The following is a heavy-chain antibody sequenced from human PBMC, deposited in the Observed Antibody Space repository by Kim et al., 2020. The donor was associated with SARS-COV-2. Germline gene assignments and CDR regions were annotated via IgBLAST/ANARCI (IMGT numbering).Heavy chain of an antibody. V-gene: IGHV4-39*01. Sequence: SETLSLTCTVSGGSISRCNSNWGWIRQAPGMGLEWIGSVNYSGSSFYNSSLKSRVTISVDTYENQLSLKLTSVTAAATAVYYCARHEMTGTGARGWFDP. CDR2: VNYSGSS. D-gene: IGHD1-7*01. CDR1: GGSISRCNSN. CDR3: ARHEMTGTGARGWFDP. J-gene: IGHJ5*02.